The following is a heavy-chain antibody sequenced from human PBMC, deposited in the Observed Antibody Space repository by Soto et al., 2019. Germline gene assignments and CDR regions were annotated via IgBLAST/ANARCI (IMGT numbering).Heavy chain of an antibody. V-gene: IGHV3-30-3*01. CDR3: ARDPITMIVVVNPYYFDY. D-gene: IGHD3-22*01. CDR2: ISYDGSNK. J-gene: IGHJ4*02. Sequence: GGSLRLSCAASGFTFSSYAMHWVRQAPGKGLEWVAVISYDGSNKYYADSVKGRFTISRDNSKNTLYLQMNSPRAEDTAVYYCARDPITMIVVVNPYYFDYWGQGTLVTVSS. CDR1: GFTFSSYA.